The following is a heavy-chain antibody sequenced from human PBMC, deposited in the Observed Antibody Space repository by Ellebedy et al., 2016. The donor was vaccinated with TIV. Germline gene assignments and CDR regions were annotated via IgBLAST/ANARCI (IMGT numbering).Heavy chain of an antibody. CDR1: GGSISSSSYH. V-gene: IGHV4-39*01. J-gene: IGHJ4*02. Sequence: SETLSLTCTVSGGSISSSSYHWAWIRQPPGKGLEWIGSIYYGGNTYYNPSLKSRVSISVDTSKNQFSLKLSSVTAADTAVYYCARPVNSWYSGFDYWGQGALVTVSS. CDR3: ARPVNSWYSGFDY. D-gene: IGHD6-13*01. CDR2: IYYGGNT.